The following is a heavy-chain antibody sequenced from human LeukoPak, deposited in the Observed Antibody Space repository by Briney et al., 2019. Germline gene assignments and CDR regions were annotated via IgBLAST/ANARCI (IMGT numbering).Heavy chain of an antibody. V-gene: IGHV4-4*08. D-gene: IGHD4-17*01. CDR1: GGTISDYF. J-gene: IGHJ5*02. Sequence: PSETLSLTCTASGGTISDYFWNWIRQPPGKGLEWIGHIYTSGTTNYNPSLMSRVTISLDTSRNQFSLKLTSVTAADTAVCYCAWWVYGDYWFVPWGEGALVSVSS. CDR3: AWWVYGDYWFVP. CDR2: IYTSGTT.